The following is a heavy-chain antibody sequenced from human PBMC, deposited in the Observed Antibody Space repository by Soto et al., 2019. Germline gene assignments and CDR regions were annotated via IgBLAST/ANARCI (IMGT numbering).Heavy chain of an antibody. D-gene: IGHD1-7*01. CDR3: AKEAGTRGGGALDI. V-gene: IGHV3-23*01. Sequence: EVQLLESGGGLVQPGGSLRLSCAASGFTFSSYAMSWVRQAPGKGLEWVSAMSGSGGSTYYADSVKGRFTIYRDNSKNTQYLKINSLRAEETALYYCAKEAGTRGGGALDIWSGGTMVTVSS. CDR1: GFTFSSYA. J-gene: IGHJ3*02. CDR2: MSGSGGST.